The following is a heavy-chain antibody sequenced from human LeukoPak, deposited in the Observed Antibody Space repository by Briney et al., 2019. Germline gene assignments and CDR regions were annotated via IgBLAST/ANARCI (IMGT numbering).Heavy chain of an antibody. Sequence: GRPLRLSCAASGFTFSSYAMHWVRQAPGKGLEWVAVISYDGSNKYYADSVKGRFTISRDNSKNTLYLQMNSLRAEDTAVYYCARDPTNLVGAYFDYWGQGTLVTVSS. CDR3: ARDPTNLVGAYFDY. J-gene: IGHJ4*02. CDR2: ISYDGSNK. D-gene: IGHD1-26*01. V-gene: IGHV3-30-3*01. CDR1: GFTFSSYA.